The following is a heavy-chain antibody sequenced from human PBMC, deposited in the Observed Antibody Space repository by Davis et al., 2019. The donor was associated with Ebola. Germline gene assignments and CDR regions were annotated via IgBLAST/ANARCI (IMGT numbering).Heavy chain of an antibody. CDR2: IWYDGSNK. CDR1: GFTFSSYG. J-gene: IGHJ3*02. V-gene: IGHV3-33*01. CDR3: ARDYYDSSGYFPDAFDI. D-gene: IGHD3-22*01. Sequence: GESLKISCAASGFTFSSYGMHWVRQAPGKGLEWVAAIWYDGSNKYYADSVKGRFTISRDNSKNTLYLQMNSLRAEDTAVYYCARDYYDSSGYFPDAFDIWGQGTMVTVSS.